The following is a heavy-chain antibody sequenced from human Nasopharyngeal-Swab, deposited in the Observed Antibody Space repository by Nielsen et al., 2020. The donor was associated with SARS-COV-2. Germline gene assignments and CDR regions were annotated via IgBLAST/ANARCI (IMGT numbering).Heavy chain of an antibody. D-gene: IGHD5-12*01. CDR2: ISPLDSDT. J-gene: IGHJ6*02. Sequence: GESLKISCTGSGYIFTSYLIALVRHMPGKRLEWMGIISPLDSDTSSRPSFQGQVTISADKSISTAYLQWSSLKASDTAMYYCVRPEGVATSFKYYFQYGMDVWGQGTMVTVPS. V-gene: IGHV5-51*01. CDR1: GYIFTSYL. CDR3: VRPEGVATSFKYYFQYGMDV.